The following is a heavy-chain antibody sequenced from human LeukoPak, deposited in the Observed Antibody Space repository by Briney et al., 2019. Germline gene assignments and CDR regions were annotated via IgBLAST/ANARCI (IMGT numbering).Heavy chain of an antibody. Sequence: PGGSLRLSCAASGFTFSSYGMHWVRQAPGKGLEWVAVISYDGSNKYYEDSVKGRFTISRDNSKNTLYLQMNSLRAEDTAVYYCAKSYGDYEDWFDPWGQGTLVTVSS. CDR2: ISYDGSNK. CDR3: AKSYGDYEDWFDP. J-gene: IGHJ5*02. D-gene: IGHD4-17*01. CDR1: GFTFSSYG. V-gene: IGHV3-30*18.